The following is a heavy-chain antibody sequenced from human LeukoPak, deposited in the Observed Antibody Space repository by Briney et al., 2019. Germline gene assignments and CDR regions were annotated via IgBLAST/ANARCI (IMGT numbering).Heavy chain of an antibody. D-gene: IGHD2-2*01. V-gene: IGHV1-18*01. CDR2: ICAYNGNT. CDR3: ARYGLLTIVVVPAALGSFEY. CDR1: GYTFTSYG. Sequence: ASVKVSCKASGYTFTSYGISWVRQAPGQGLEWMGWICAYNGNTNYAQKLQGRVTMTTDTSTSTAYMELRSLRSDDTAVYYCARYGLLTIVVVPAALGSFEYWGQGTLVTVSS. J-gene: IGHJ4*02.